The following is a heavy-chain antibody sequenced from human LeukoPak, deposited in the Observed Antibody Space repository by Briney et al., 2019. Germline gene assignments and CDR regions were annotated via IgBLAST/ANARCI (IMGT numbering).Heavy chain of an antibody. CDR2: INQDGSEK. CDR3: ARERGGELFDY. Sequence: GGSLRLSCAASGFIFSSNWMTWVRQAPGKGLEWVANINQDGSEKYYVDSVKGRFTISRDNAKNSLYLQMNSLRAEDTAVYYCARERGGELFDYWGQGTLVTVSS. CDR1: GFIFSSNW. D-gene: IGHD1-26*01. V-gene: IGHV3-7*01. J-gene: IGHJ4*02.